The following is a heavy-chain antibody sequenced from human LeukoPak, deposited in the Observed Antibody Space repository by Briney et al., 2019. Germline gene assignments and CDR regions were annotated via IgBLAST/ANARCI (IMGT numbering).Heavy chain of an antibody. D-gene: IGHD2/OR15-2a*01. V-gene: IGHV3-48*01. CDR3: ARVVLSMAYFDS. J-gene: IGHJ4*02. CDR2: ISSSSNTI. CDR1: GFTFSSHS. Sequence: QPGGSLRLSCAVSGFTFSSHSMNWVRQAPGKGLEWVSHISSSSNTIYYADSVKGRFTISRDNAKNSLYLQMSSLRAEDTAVYYCARVVLSMAYFDSWGQGTLVTVSS.